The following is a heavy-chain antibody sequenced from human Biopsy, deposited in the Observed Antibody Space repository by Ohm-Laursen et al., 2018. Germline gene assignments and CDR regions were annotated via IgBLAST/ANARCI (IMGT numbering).Heavy chain of an antibody. V-gene: IGHV3-11*01. J-gene: IGHJ6*02. Sequence: SLRLSCAASGFSFSDYHMRRNRQATGRGLEWVSYISGGGTIYYGDSMKGRVTISRDNAKNSLYLQMHSLRAEDTAVYYCARDTRWSPYSMDVWGQGTTVTVSS. CDR2: ISGGGTI. D-gene: IGHD4-23*01. CDR3: ARDTRWSPYSMDV. CDR1: GFSFSDYH.